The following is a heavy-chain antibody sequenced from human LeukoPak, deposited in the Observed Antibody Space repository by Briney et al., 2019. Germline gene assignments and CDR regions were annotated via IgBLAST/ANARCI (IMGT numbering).Heavy chain of an antibody. CDR3: ARGPQLLPSSYGMDV. CDR1: VGSLSSYY. J-gene: IGHJ6*02. Sequence: PSETLSLTRTVSVGSLSSYYWSWIRQPPRKGREGIGSIYYSGSTNYNPSLKRRVDISVDTYKNQFSLTLSSVTAADTAVYYCARGPQLLPSSYGMDVWGQGTTVTVSS. V-gene: IGHV4-59*01. CDR2: IYYSGST. D-gene: IGHD1-26*01.